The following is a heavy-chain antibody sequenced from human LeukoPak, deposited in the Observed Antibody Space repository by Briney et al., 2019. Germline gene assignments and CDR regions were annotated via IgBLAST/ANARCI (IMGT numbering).Heavy chain of an antibody. CDR3: ARDLGSFVVPATS. Sequence: SETLSLTCAVYDGSFSGYYWSWIRQPPGKGLEWIGEINHSGSTNYNPSLKSRVTISVDTSKNQFSLKLSSVTAADTAVYYCARDLGSFVVPATSWGQGTLVTVSS. V-gene: IGHV4-34*01. CDR1: DGSFSGYY. D-gene: IGHD2-2*01. J-gene: IGHJ4*02. CDR2: INHSGST.